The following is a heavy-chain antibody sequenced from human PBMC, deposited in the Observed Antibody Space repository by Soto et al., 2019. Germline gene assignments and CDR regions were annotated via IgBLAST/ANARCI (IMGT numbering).Heavy chain of an antibody. D-gene: IGHD6-19*01. V-gene: IGHV1-18*01. CDR3: VRFASSGWYTGGY. Sequence: QILLVQSGAEVKKPGASVKVSCKASGYTFTNYDIGWVRQAPGQGLEWMGWISSCSGNTKYAQKFQGRVTMTTDTSTTTAYMELRSLRSDDTAVFYCVRFASSGWYTGGYWGQGTLVTVSS. CDR1: GYTFTNYD. CDR2: ISSCSGNT. J-gene: IGHJ4*02.